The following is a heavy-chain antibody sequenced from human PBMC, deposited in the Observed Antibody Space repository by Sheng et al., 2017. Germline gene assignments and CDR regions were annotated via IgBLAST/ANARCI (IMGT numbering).Heavy chain of an antibody. CDR2: IRSKTNNYAT. Sequence: EVQLVESGGGLVQPGGSLKLSCAASAFTFSDSAIHWVRQASGKGLEWVGRIRSKTNNYATTYAASVKGRFTISRDDSKNTAYLQMDSLKTEDTAVYYCSRPYDSSGYYYVPLDPWGQGTLVTVSS. V-gene: IGHV3-73*02. CDR3: SRPYDSSGYYYVPLDP. CDR1: AFTFSDSA. D-gene: IGHD3-22*01. J-gene: IGHJ5*02.